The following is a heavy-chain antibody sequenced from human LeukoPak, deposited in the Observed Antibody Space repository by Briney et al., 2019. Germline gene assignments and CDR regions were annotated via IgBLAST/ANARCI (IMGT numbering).Heavy chain of an antibody. CDR2: IWYDGSNK. J-gene: IGHJ4*02. CDR1: GFTFSSYS. Sequence: PGTSLRLSCAASGFTFSSYSMHWVRQAPSKGLEWVAVIWYDGSNKYYADSVKGRFTISRDNSKNTLYLQMNSLRAEDTAVYYCARDAGITGTTEFDYWGQGTLVTVSS. D-gene: IGHD1-7*01. CDR3: ARDAGITGTTEFDY. V-gene: IGHV3-33*01.